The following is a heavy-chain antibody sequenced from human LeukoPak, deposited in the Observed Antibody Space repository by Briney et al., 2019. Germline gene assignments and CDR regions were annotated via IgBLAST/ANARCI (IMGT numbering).Heavy chain of an antibody. V-gene: IGHV3-7*01. CDR1: GFTFSSYW. D-gene: IGHD3-10*01. J-gene: IGHJ6*02. Sequence: PGGSLRLSCAASGFTFSSYWMSWVRQAPGKGLEGVANIKQDGSEKYYVDSVKGRFTISRDNAKNSLYLQMNSLRAEDTAVYYCARDRVLLWFGEKKGMDVWGQGTTVTVSS. CDR3: ARDRVLLWFGEKKGMDV. CDR2: IKQDGSEK.